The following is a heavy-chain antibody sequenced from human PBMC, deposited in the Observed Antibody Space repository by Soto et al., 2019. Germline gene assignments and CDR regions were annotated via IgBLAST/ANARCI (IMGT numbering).Heavy chain of an antibody. Sequence: SETLSLTCTVSGGSISSYYWSWIRQPAGKGLEWIGRIYTSGSTNYNPSLKSRVTLSVDTSKNQFSLNLGSVSAADTAVYYCARTNSRGEWAAWYWGQGILVTVSS. J-gene: IGHJ4*02. CDR2: IYTSGST. CDR3: ARTNSRGEWAAWY. CDR1: GGSISSYY. D-gene: IGHD3-22*01. V-gene: IGHV4-4*07.